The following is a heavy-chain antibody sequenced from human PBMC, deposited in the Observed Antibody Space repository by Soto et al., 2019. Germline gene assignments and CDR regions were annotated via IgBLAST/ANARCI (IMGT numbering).Heavy chain of an antibody. CDR1: GYTFTSYA. Sequence: ASVKVYCKASGYTFTSYAMHWLRQSAGQRLEWMGWINAGNGNTKYSQKFQGRVTITRDTSASTAYMELSSLRSEDTAVYYCARESAIFGVDYGMDVWGQGTTVTVSS. CDR2: INAGNGNT. J-gene: IGHJ6*02. V-gene: IGHV1-3*01. CDR3: ARESAIFGVDYGMDV. D-gene: IGHD3-3*01.